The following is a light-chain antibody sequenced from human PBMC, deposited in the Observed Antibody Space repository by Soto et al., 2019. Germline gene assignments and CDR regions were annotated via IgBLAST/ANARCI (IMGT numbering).Light chain of an antibody. CDR3: CSYAGTSTFV. CDR2: QVT. V-gene: IGLV2-23*02. CDR1: SNDIGHYDL. Sequence: QSALTQPASVSGSPGQSITISCTGTSNDIGHYDLVSWFQHHPGKAPQVIIYQVTKRPSGVSDRFSGSRSGNTASLTISGLQTEDEADYYCCSYAGTSTFVVGIGTKLTVL. J-gene: IGLJ1*01.